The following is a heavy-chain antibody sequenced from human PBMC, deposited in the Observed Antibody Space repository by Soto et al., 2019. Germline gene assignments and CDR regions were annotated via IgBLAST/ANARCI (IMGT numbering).Heavy chain of an antibody. V-gene: IGHV3-23*01. D-gene: IGHD3-16*01. CDR1: GFTLSNYA. CDR3: AKDRQPDRAWTFDS. CDR2: IFSSGNT. J-gene: IGHJ4*02. Sequence: GGSLRLSCVASGFTLSNYAMAWVRQAPGKGLEWVSEIFSSGNTFYADSMKGRITISRDNSRNTLYLQMSSLRVEDTALYYCAKDRQPDRAWTFDSWGQGTLVTVSP.